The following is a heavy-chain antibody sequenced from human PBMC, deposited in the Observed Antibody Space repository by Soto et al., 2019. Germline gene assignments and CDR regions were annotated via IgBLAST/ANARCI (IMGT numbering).Heavy chain of an antibody. CDR2: IYYSGST. CDR3: ARAGTTMVRGVISGWFDP. D-gene: IGHD3-10*01. CDR1: GGSISSGGYS. V-gene: IGHV4-61*08. J-gene: IGHJ5*02. Sequence: TSETLSLTCAVSGGSISSGGYSWSWIRPPPGKGLEWIGYIYYSGSTNYNPSLKSRVTISVDTSKNQFSLKLSSVTAADTAVYYCARAGTTMVRGVISGWFDPWGQGTLVTVSS.